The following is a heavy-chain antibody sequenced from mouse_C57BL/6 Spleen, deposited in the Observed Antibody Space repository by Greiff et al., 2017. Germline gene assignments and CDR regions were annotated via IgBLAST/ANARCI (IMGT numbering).Heavy chain of an antibody. D-gene: IGHD3-2*02. CDR3: ERQDGSDYDY. V-gene: IGHV5-6*02. CDR2: ISSGGSYT. Sequence: DVKLVESGGDLVKPGGSLKLSCAASGFTFSSYGMSWVRQTPDKRLEWVATISSGGSYTYYPDSVKGRFTISRNNAKNTLYLQMSRLKSEDTAMYYCERQDGSDYDYWGQGTTLTVSS. J-gene: IGHJ2*01. CDR1: GFTFSSYG.